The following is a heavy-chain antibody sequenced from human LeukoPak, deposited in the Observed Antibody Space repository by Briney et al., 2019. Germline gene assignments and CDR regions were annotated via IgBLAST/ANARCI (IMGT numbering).Heavy chain of an antibody. CDR3: AKGGFTAFPYYFDY. Sequence: ASVKVSCKASGYTFTAYYIHWVRQAPGQGLEWMGWSNTNSGDTNYVQKFQGRVTMTRDTSVSTAYMELSGLRSDDTAVYYCAKGGFTAFPYYFDYWGQGTLVTVSS. V-gene: IGHV1-2*02. CDR1: GYTFTAYY. J-gene: IGHJ4*02. CDR2: SNTNSGDT.